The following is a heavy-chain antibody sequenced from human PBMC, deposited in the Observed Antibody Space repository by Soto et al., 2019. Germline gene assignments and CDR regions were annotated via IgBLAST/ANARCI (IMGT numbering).Heavy chain of an antibody. V-gene: IGHV3-53*01. Sequence: EVQLVESGGGLIQPGGSLRLSCEVSGFTVSGNYMSWVRQPPGKGLEWVSTIYSDGSTYYRDSVKGRFTISRDNSKNTVFLQMNSLRVDDTAVYYCALLSPLGHWVDSWGQGTLVTVS. CDR1: GFTVSGNY. CDR2: IYSDGST. D-gene: IGHD2-15*01. J-gene: IGHJ5*01. CDR3: ALLSPLGHWVDS.